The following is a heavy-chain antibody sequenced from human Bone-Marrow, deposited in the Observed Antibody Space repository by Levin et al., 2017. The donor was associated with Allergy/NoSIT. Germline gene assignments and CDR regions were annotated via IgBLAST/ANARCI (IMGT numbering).Heavy chain of an antibody. Sequence: SQTLSLTCTVSGDSISDSFWTWIRQPPGQGLEWIGHIQSSGSTYYNPSLESRVAISVDTSKNQVSLRLNSVTATDTAVYFCARLTECFGGACYSYGWLDPWGQGILVTVSS. D-gene: IGHD2-15*01. CDR3: ARLTECFGGACYSYGWLDP. CDR2: IQSSGST. CDR1: GDSISDSF. V-gene: IGHV4-4*08. J-gene: IGHJ5*02.